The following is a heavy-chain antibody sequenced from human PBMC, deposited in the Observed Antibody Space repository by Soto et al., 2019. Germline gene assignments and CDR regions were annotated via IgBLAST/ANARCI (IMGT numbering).Heavy chain of an antibody. CDR3: SRRAPEGFDP. CDR1: GGSISSYY. CDR2: IYTSGST. J-gene: IGHJ5*02. Sequence: SETLSLTCTVSGGSISSYYWSWIRQPAGKGLEWIGRIYTSGSTNYNPSLKSRVTMSVDTSKNQFSLKLGSVTAADTALYYCSRRAPEGFDPWGQGTLVTVSS. V-gene: IGHV4-4*07.